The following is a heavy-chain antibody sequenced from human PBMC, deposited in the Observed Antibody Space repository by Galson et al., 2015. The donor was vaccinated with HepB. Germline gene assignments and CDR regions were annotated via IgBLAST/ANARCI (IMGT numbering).Heavy chain of an antibody. CDR1: GFTFSSYS. CDR3: ARGGWISPDSSGYYRVFDI. V-gene: IGHV3-48*02. Sequence: SLRLSCAASGFTFSSYSMNWVRQAPGKGLEWVSYISSSSSTIYYADSVKGRFTISRDNAKNSLYLQMNSLRDEDTAVYYCARGGWISPDSSGYYRVFDIWGQGTMVTVSS. D-gene: IGHD3-22*01. CDR2: ISSSSSTI. J-gene: IGHJ3*02.